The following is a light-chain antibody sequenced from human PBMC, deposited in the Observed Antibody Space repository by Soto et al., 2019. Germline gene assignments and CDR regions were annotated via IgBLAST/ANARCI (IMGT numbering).Light chain of an antibody. CDR2: GAS. V-gene: IGKV3-20*01. CDR1: QSISSY. Sequence: EIVLTQSPGPLSVSPGERATLSCRASQSISSYLAWYQQKPGQAPRLLIHGASSRATGIPDRISGSGSGTDCTLTISRLEPEDVAVYYCQQYGSSPITFGQGTRLEIK. CDR3: QQYGSSPIT. J-gene: IGKJ5*01.